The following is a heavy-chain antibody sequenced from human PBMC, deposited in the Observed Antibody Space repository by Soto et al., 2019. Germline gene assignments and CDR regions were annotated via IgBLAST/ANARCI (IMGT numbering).Heavy chain of an antibody. J-gene: IGHJ6*02. CDR2: VYHSGST. CDR1: GDSISSYF. CDR3: ARTYSSSYSRYPVYYGMDV. Sequence: SETLSLTCTVSGDSISSYFWSWIRQPPGKGLEWIGCVYHSGSTSYSPSLKRRVSISVDTSKNQFSLRLTSVTAADTAVYYCARTYSSSYSRYPVYYGMDVWGQGTTVTVSS. D-gene: IGHD3-22*01. V-gene: IGHV4-59*01.